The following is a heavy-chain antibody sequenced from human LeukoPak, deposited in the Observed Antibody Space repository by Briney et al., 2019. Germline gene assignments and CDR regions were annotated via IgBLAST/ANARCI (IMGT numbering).Heavy chain of an antibody. D-gene: IGHD2-21*02. CDR2: IYYSGST. J-gene: IGHJ4*02. V-gene: IGHV4-39*01. CDR1: GGSISSSGYY. Sequence: SETLSLTCTVSGGSISSSGYYWGWIRQPPGKGLEWIGSIYYSGSTYYNPSLKSRVTISVDTSKSQFSLKLGSVTAADTAVYYCARTPSTVTAEGAFDYWGQGTLVTVSS. CDR3: ARTPSTVTAEGAFDY.